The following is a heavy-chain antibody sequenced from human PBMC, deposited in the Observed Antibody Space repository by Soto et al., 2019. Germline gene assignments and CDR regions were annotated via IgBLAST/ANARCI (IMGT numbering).Heavy chain of an antibody. CDR1: GFPFSTYA. J-gene: IGHJ4*02. Sequence: DVHLGESGGGLVQPGGSLRLSCAVSGFPFSTYAMHWVRQAPGKGLEWISYINSDSTTTFHADSVKGRFTVSRDNAKNSLYLQMSSLRHEDTAVYYCARDLSHWGKGTLVTVSS. CDR3: ARDLSH. V-gene: IGHV3-48*02. CDR2: INSDSTTT.